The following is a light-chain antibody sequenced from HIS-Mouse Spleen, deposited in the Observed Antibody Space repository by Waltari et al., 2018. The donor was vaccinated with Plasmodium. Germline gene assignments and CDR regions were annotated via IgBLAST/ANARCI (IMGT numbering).Light chain of an antibody. Sequence: QTVVTQEQSFSVSPGGTVTLPCGLSSGSVSTSYYPRWYQQPPGQAQRTLIYSTNPRSSGVPDRFSGSILGNKAALTITGAQADDESDYYCVLYMGSGIWVFGGGTKLTVL. CDR1: SGSVSTSYY. CDR2: STN. CDR3: VLYMGSGIWV. V-gene: IGLV8-61*01. J-gene: IGLJ2*01.